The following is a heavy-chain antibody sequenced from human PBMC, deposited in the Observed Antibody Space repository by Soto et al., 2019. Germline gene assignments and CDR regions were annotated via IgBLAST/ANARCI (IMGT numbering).Heavy chain of an antibody. Sequence: QVQLVQSGAEVKKPGASVKVSCKASGYTFSSHAMHWVRQAPGQRLEWMGWINAGNGNTKYSQNFQGRVAITRDTSASTAYMELRSLRSEDTAVYYCARDGARITVFGVVYYFDYWGQGTLVTFSS. J-gene: IGHJ4*02. D-gene: IGHD3-3*01. CDR3: ARDGARITVFGVVYYFDY. CDR2: INAGNGNT. CDR1: GYTFSSHA. V-gene: IGHV1-3*01.